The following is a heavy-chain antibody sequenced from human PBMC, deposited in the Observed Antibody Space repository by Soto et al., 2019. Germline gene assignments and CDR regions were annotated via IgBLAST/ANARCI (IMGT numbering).Heavy chain of an antibody. CDR3: ARPANTVADHFDL. Sequence: GESLKIACQVSGYTFTIYWIGWVRQMPGKGLEWMGIIYPSDSDTRYSPSFQGQVTISADQSINTAYLQWDSLEASDTAIYYCARPANTVADHFDLWGQGTPVTVPS. J-gene: IGHJ4*02. D-gene: IGHD4-17*01. CDR2: IYPSDSDT. CDR1: GYTFTIYW. V-gene: IGHV5-51*01.